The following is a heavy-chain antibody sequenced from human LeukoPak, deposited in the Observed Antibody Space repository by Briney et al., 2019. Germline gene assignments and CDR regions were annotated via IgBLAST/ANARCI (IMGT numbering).Heavy chain of an antibody. J-gene: IGHJ4*02. CDR3: ARSYYGDYEDF. V-gene: IGHV3-74*01. D-gene: IGHD4-17*01. CDR2: INSDGSGT. CDR1: GFTSSTYW. Sequence: GGSLRLSCAASGFTSSTYWIHWVRQAPGKGLMWVSRINSDGSGTSYADSVKGRFTISRDNAKNTVYLHMNSLKVEDTAVYYCARSYYGDYEDFWGQGTLVAVSS.